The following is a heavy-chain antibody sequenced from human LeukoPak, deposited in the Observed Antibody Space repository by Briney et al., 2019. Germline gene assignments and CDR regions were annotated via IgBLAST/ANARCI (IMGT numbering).Heavy chain of an antibody. CDR1: GFTFSSFA. V-gene: IGHV3-30*02. CDR2: IRYDGSNK. D-gene: IGHD3-3*01. J-gene: IGHJ5*02. CDR3: AKGRITIFGVVS. Sequence: GGSLRLSCTASGFTFSSFAMYWVRQAPGKGLEWVAFIRYDGSNKYYADSVKGRFTISRDNSKNTLYLQMNSLRAEDTAVYYCAKGRITIFGVVSWGQGTLVTVSS.